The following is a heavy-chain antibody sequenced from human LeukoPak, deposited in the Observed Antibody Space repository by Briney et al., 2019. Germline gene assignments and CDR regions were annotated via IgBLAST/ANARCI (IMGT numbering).Heavy chain of an antibody. CDR1: GGTFSSYA. J-gene: IGHJ5*02. V-gene: IGHV1-69*01. Sequence: SVKVSCKASGGTFSSYAISWVRQAPGQGLEGMGGSIPIFGTANYAQKFQGRVTITADESTSTAYMELSSLRSEDTAVYYCAIYYDFWSGYSSNRLFDPWGQGTLVTVSS. CDR3: AIYYDFWSGYSSNRLFDP. D-gene: IGHD3-3*01. CDR2: SIPIFGTA.